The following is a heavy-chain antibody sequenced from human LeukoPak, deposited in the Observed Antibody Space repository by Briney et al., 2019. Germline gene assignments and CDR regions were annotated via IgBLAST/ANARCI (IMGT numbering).Heavy chain of an antibody. D-gene: IGHD5-18*01. CDR2: ISSSGSTI. J-gene: IGHJ4*02. V-gene: IGHV3-11*01. Sequence: GGSLRLSCAASGFTFSDYYMGWIRQAPGKGLEWVSYISSSGSTIYYADSVKGRFTISRDNAKNSLYLQMNSLRAEDTAVYYCARARKAMVYFDYWGQGTLVTVSS. CDR3: ARARKAMVYFDY. CDR1: GFTFSDYY.